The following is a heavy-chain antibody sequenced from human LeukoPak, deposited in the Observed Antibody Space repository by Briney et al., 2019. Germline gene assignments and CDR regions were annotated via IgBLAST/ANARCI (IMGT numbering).Heavy chain of an antibody. D-gene: IGHD5-12*01. CDR2: VSGSGDTS. CDR3: AKSLIGSGYGWAPFDY. CDR1: GFTFSSYA. V-gene: IGHV3-23*01. Sequence: GGSLRLSCAASGFTFSSYAMSWVRQAPGKGLEWVSTVSGSGDTSYYSDSVKGRVTTSRDNSRNTLYLQMSSLRAEDTAVYYCAKSLIGSGYGWAPFDYWGQGTLVTVSS. J-gene: IGHJ4*02.